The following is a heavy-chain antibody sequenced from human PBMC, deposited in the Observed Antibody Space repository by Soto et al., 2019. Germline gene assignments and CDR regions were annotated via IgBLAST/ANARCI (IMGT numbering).Heavy chain of an antibody. J-gene: IGHJ4*02. Sequence: PGGSLRLSCAASGFTFSTHAMSWVRQAPGKGLEWVSSISSGGTTTFYAASVEGGFTISRDKSKNTLYLQMDSLRADDTAVYYCAKEGGSIGGWFGRKFDSWGQGTQVTVSS. CDR2: ISSGGTTT. D-gene: IGHD3-16*01. V-gene: IGHV3-23*01. CDR3: AKEGGSIGGWFGRKFDS. CDR1: GFTFSTHA.